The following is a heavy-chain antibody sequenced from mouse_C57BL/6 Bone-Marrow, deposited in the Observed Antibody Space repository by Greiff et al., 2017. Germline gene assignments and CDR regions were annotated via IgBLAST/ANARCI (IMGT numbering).Heavy chain of an antibody. CDR3: ARDYYSNPHYYAMDY. D-gene: IGHD2-5*01. J-gene: IGHJ4*01. CDR2: IGPGSGST. CDR1: GYTFTYYY. V-gene: IGHV1-77*01. Sequence: VQLQQSGAELVKPGASVKISCKASGYTFTYYYINWVKQRPGQGLEWIGKIGPGSGSTYYNEKFKGKATLTADKSSSTAYMQLSSLTSEDSAVYFCARDYYSNPHYYAMDYWGQGTSVTVSS.